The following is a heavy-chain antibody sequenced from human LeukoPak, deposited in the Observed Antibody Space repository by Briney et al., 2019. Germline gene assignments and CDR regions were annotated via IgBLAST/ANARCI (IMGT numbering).Heavy chain of an antibody. D-gene: IGHD2-2*01. CDR1: GYSFSNYW. Sequence: GESLRISCKGSGYSFSNYWIGWVRRMPGKGLEWMGIIYPGDSDIRNSPSFQGQVTISADKSINTAYLQWSSLKASDTAMYYCARDGPVPATADAFDFWGQGTMVTVSA. CDR2: IYPGDSDI. V-gene: IGHV5-51*01. CDR3: ARDGPVPATADAFDF. J-gene: IGHJ3*01.